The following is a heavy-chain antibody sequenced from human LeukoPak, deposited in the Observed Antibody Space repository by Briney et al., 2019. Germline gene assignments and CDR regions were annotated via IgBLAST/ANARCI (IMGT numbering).Heavy chain of an antibody. CDR2: FDPEDGET. J-gene: IGHJ5*02. Sequence: GASVKVSCKVSGYTLTELSMHWVRQAPGKGLEWMGGFDPEDGETIYAQKFQGRVTMTEDTSTDTAYMELSSLRSEDTAVYYCATAITMIGNNWFDPWGQGTLVTVSS. CDR1: GYTLTELS. CDR3: ATAITMIGNNWFDP. D-gene: IGHD3-22*01. V-gene: IGHV1-24*01.